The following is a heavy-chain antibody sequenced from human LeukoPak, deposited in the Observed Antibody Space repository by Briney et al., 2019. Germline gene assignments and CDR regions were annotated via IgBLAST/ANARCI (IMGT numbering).Heavy chain of an antibody. CDR1: GYTFTSYG. J-gene: IGHJ4*02. D-gene: IGHD6-13*01. CDR2: SSVYNGHT. CDR3: ARDYGSIAAAGTHDY. Sequence: ASVKVSCKASGYTFTSYGISWVRQAPGQGLEWMGWSSVYNGHTNYAQKLQGRVTMTTDTSTSTAYMELRSLRSDDAAVYYCARDYGSIAAAGTHDYWGQGTLVTVSS. V-gene: IGHV1-18*04.